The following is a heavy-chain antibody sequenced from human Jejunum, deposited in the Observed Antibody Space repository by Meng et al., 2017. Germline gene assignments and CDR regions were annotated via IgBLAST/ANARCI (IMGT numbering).Heavy chain of an antibody. CDR3: AKVGPFYDLLSGYFFDRYYFDY. D-gene: IGHD3-9*01. V-gene: IGHV3-23*01. J-gene: IGHJ4*02. Sequence: GESLKISCAASGFIFNSYAITWVRQAPGQGLECVSTISGSGGTTYYADFVKGRFTISRDNSKDTLYLQMNSLRGEDTAVYYCAKVGPFYDLLSGYFFDRYYFDYWGPGTLVTVSS. CDR1: GFIFNSYA. CDR2: ISGSGGTT.